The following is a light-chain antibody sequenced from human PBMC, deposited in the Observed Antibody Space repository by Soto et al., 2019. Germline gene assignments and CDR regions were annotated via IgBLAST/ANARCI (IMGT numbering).Light chain of an antibody. CDR2: KVS. V-gene: IGKV2-30*01. CDR3: MQGTHWPLT. CDR1: QSLVYSDGNTY. J-gene: IGKJ4*01. Sequence: DVVMTQSPLSLPVTLGQPASISCRSSQSLVYSDGNTYLNWFQQRPGQSPRRLIYKVSNRDSVVPDRFIGSGSGTDFTLKISRVEAEDVGVYYCMQGTHWPLTFGGGTKVELQ.